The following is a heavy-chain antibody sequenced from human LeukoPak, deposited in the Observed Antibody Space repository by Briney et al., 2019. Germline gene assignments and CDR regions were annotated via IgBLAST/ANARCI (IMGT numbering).Heavy chain of an antibody. CDR1: GFTVSSNY. CDR3: AKAHIDGDGYYYFDY. D-gene: IGHD3-22*01. V-gene: IGHV3-53*01. Sequence: GGSLRLSCAASGFTVSSNYMSWVRQAPGKGLEWVSVIYSGGSTYYADSVKGRFTISRDNSKNTLHLQMNSLRAEDTAVYYCAKAHIDGDGYYYFDYRGQGTLVSVSS. CDR2: IYSGGST. J-gene: IGHJ4*02.